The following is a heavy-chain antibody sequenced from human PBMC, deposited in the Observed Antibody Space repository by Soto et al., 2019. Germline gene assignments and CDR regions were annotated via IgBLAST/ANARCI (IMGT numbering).Heavy chain of an antibody. J-gene: IGHJ4*02. CDR3: ARDSGAKLSSS. CDR1: GGTFSSYR. Sequence: SVKVSCKASGGTFSSYRFNWVRQARGQGLEWLGGIVPIYRTADYAQKFQGRVTITADESTRTVYMELSSLKSQDTALYYCARDSGAKLSSSWGQGTRVTVAS. CDR2: IVPIYRTA. V-gene: IGHV1-69*13. D-gene: IGHD6-13*01.